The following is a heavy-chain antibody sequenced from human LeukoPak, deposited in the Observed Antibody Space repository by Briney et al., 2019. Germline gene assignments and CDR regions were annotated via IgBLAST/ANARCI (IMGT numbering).Heavy chain of an antibody. V-gene: IGHV4-59*01. Sequence: SETLSLTCTVSGGSISSYYWSWIRQPPGKGLEWIGYIYYSGSTNYNPSLKSRVTISVDTSKNQFSLKLSSVTAADTAVYYCARENIAAAGFDYWGQGTLVTLSS. CDR3: ARENIAAAGFDY. D-gene: IGHD6-13*01. CDR2: IYYSGST. J-gene: IGHJ4*02. CDR1: GGSISSYY.